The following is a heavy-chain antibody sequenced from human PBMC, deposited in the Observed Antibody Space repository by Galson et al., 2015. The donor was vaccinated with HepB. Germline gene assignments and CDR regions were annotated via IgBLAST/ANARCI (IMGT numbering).Heavy chain of an antibody. CDR1: GFTFSSYW. CDR3: AREPYGDYGSYWYFDL. Sequence: SLRLSCAASGFTFSSYWMSWVRQAPGKGLEWVANIKQDGSEKYYVDSVEGRFTISRDNAKNSLYLQMNSLRAEDTAVYYCAREPYGDYGSYWYFDLWGRGTLVTVSS. D-gene: IGHD4-17*01. CDR2: IKQDGSEK. J-gene: IGHJ2*01. V-gene: IGHV3-7*03.